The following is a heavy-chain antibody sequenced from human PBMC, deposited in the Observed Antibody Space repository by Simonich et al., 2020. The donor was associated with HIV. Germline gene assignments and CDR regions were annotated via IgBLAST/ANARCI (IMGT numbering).Heavy chain of an antibody. J-gene: IGHJ1*01. CDR3: TSSDYDSSDYYYRYFQH. V-gene: IGHV3-49*03. CDR2: IRSKAYGGTT. Sequence: EVQLLESGGGLVQPGRSLRLSCTASGFTFGDYAMSWFRQAPGKGLEWVGFIRSKAYGGTTEYAASVKGRFTISRDDSKSIAYLQMNSLKTEDTAVYYCTSSDYDSSDYYYRYFQHWGQGTLVTVSS. D-gene: IGHD3-22*01. CDR1: GFTFGDYA.